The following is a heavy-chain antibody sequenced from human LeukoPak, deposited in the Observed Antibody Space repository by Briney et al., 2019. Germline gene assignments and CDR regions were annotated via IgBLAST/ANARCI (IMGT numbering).Heavy chain of an antibody. V-gene: IGHV3-74*01. J-gene: IGHJ5*02. D-gene: IGHD3-3*02. CDR3: ATITYYHHISCPAGDNWFDP. Sequence: GGSLRLSCAASGFMFSNYWMFWVRQAPGKGLVWVSRINSDGSSTNYADSVKGRFTISRDNAKNTLYLQMNTLRDEDTAVYYCATITYYHHISCPAGDNWFDPWGQGTLVTVSS. CDR2: INSDGSST. CDR1: GFMFSNYW.